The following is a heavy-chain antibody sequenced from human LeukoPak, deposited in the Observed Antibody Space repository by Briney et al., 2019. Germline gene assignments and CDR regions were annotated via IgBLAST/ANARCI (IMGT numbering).Heavy chain of an antibody. V-gene: IGHV3-53*01. J-gene: IGHJ1*01. CDR3: ARGENYFHH. CDR1: RFTVSNNF. Sequence: PGGSLRLSCAVSRFTVSNNFMSWVRQAPGKGLEWVSVLYSGGSIYYADSVKGRFTISRDNSKNTLYLQMNRLGAEDTAMYYCARGENYFHHWGQGNLVSVSS. CDR2: LYSGGSI.